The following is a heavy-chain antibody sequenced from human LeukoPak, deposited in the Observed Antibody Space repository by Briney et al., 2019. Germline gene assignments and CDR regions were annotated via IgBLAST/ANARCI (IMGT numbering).Heavy chain of an antibody. V-gene: IGHV4-59*11. Sequence: SETLSFTCAVSADSFSSHYWTWIRQPPGKGLEWIGYISYIGSTNYNPSLKSRVTISIDTSKNQFSLKLSSVTAADTAVYYCARDLVTVTKGFDIWGQGTMVTVSS. CDR3: ARDLVTVTKGFDI. CDR1: ADSFSSHY. D-gene: IGHD4-17*01. CDR2: ISYIGST. J-gene: IGHJ3*02.